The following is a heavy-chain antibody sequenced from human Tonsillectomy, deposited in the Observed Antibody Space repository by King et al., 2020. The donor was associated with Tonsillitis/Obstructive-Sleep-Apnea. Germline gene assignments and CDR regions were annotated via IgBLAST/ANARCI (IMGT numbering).Heavy chain of an antibody. J-gene: IGHJ6*03. D-gene: IGHD2-2*01. CDR1: GGSFSGYY. Sequence: VQLQQWGAGLLKPSETLSLTCAVYGGSFSGYYWNWIRQPPGKGLEWLGEINHGGSTKYSPSLKSRVTISVDTSKNQFSLRLSSVTAADTAVYYCARAEGCAISTRYHCRHYYSYHYMDVWGRGTTVTVSS. V-gene: IGHV4-34*01. CDR3: ARAEGCAISTRYHCRHYYSYHYMDV. CDR2: INHGGST.